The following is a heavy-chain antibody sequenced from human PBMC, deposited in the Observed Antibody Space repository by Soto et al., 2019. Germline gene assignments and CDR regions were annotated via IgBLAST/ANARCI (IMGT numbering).Heavy chain of an antibody. V-gene: IGHV4-59*08. CDR3: IKYSGRPSIPAA. J-gene: IGHJ5*02. D-gene: IGHD1-26*01. CDR1: GGSISSYY. CDR2: IYYSGST. Sequence: PSETLSLTCTVSGGSISSYYWSWIRQPPGKGLEWIGYIYYSGSTNYNPSLKSRVTISVDTSKNQFSLKLSSVTAADTAVYYCIKYSGRPSIPAALGQGTLVTVSS.